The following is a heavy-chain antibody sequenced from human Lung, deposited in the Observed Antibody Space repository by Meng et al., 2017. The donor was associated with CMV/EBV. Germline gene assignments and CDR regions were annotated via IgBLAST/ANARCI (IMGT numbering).Heavy chain of an antibody. J-gene: IGHJ4*02. CDR3: ARVVTALWGYYFDY. D-gene: IGHD2-21*02. Sequence: LQQSGPVLVKPSGTLSPTCAVSGGSISSSNWWSWVRQPPGKGLEWIGEIYHSGSTNYNPSLKSRVTISVDKSKNQFSLKLSSVTAADTAVYYCARVVTALWGYYFDYWGQGTLVTVSS. CDR1: GGSISSSNW. CDR2: IYHSGST. V-gene: IGHV4-4*02.